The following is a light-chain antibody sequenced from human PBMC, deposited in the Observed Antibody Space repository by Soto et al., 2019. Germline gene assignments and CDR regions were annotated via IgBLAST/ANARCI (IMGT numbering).Light chain of an antibody. CDR1: QSLISAY. CDR2: GAS. J-gene: IGKJ1*01. Sequence: EIFLTQSPATLSLSPGEISTLSCRSSQSLISAYLAWYQQKPGQAPRLLIFGASSRATGIPDRFSGSGSGTDFTLTISRLEPEDFAVYYCQQYGSSPTTFGQGTKVDIK. CDR3: QQYGSSPTT. V-gene: IGKV3-20*01.